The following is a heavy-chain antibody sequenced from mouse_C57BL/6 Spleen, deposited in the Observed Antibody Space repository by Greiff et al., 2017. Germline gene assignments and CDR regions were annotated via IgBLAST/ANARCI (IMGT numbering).Heavy chain of an antibody. CDR1: GYTFTSYW. Sequence: QVQLQQPGAELVKPGASVKLSCKASGYTFTSYWMHGVKQRPGQGLEWIGMIHHNSGSTNYNEKFKSKATLTVDKSSSTAYMTLSSLTSEDSAVYYCASNYYAMDYWCQGTSVTVSS. J-gene: IGHJ4*01. V-gene: IGHV1-64*01. CDR3: ASNYYAMDY. CDR2: IHHNSGST.